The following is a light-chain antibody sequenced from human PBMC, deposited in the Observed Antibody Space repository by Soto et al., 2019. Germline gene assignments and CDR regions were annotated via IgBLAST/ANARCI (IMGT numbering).Light chain of an antibody. CDR2: EVT. V-gene: IGLV2-14*01. CDR1: SSDVGTYDD. CDR3: SSYTISSTYV. J-gene: IGLJ1*01. Sequence: QSVLTQPASVSASPGQSITISCTGTSSDVGTYDDVSCYRQHPGKGPKLLIYEVTNRPSGVSNRFSGSKSGNTASLTISGLQAEDEADYYCSSYTISSTYVFGSGTKVTVL.